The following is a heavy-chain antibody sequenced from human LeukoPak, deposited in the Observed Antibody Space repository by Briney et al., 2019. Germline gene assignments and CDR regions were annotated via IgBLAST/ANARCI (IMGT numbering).Heavy chain of an antibody. J-gene: IGHJ5*02. CDR3: ARGLTYYYDSSGYRLRWFDP. V-gene: IGHV4-59*12. D-gene: IGHD3-22*01. CDR1: GGSISSYY. Sequence: PSETLSLTCTVSGGSISSYYWSWIRQPPGKGLEWIGYIYYSGSTNYNPSLKSRVTISVDTSKNQFSLKLSSETAADTAVYYCARGLTYYYDSSGYRLRWFDPWGQGTLVTVSS. CDR2: IYYSGST.